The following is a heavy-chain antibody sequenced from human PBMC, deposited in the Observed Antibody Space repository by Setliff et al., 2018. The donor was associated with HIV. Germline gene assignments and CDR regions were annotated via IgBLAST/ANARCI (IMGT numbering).Heavy chain of an antibody. Sequence: PGGSLRLSCAASGFTFSSYGMHWVRQAPGKGLEWVANIKQDGSERKYVDSVKGRFSISRDNAKNSMYLQMNSLRAEDTAIYYCVRDVKTYDIWGQGTMVTVSS. CDR3: VRDVKTYDI. V-gene: IGHV3-7*03. J-gene: IGHJ3*02. CDR1: GFTFSSYG. CDR2: IKQDGSER.